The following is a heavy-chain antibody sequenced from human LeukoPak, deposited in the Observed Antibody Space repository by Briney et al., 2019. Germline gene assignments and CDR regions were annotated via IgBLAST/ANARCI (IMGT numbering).Heavy chain of an antibody. J-gene: IGHJ6*03. CDR1: GGSISSYY. CDR2: IYYSGST. CDR3: ARLGTYYYMDV. D-gene: IGHD7-27*01. Sequence: KASETLSLTCTVSGGSISSYYWSWIRQPPGKGLEWIGYIYYSGSTNYNPSLKSRVTISVDTSKNQFSLKLSSVTAADTAVYYCARLGTYYYMDVWGKGTTVTISS. V-gene: IGHV4-59*08.